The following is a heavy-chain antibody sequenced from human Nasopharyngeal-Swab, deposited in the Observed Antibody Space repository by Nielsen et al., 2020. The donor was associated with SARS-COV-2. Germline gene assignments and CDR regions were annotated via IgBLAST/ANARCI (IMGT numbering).Heavy chain of an antibody. D-gene: IGHD6-13*01. CDR2: IYYRGST. Sequence: GKGLGWIGSIYYRGSTYYNPSLKRRVPISLDTSKNQFSLKLVSATAADTAVYYCARLDVSAAGRDYWGQGTLVTVSS. J-gene: IGHJ4*02. V-gene: IGHV4-39*01. CDR3: ARLDVSAAGRDY.